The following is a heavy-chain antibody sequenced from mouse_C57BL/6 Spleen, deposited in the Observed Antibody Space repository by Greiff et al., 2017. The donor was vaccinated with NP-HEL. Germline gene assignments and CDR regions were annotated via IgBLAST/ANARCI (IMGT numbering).Heavy chain of an antibody. D-gene: IGHD1-1*02. CDR1: GFNITDYY. J-gene: IGHJ3*01. V-gene: IGHV14-2*01. Sequence: EVKLQQSGAELVKPGASVKLSCTASGFNITDYYMHWVKQRTEQGLEWIGRIDPEDGETKYAPKFQGKATITADTSSNTAYLQLSSLTSEDTAVYYCARWGGSLDYWGQGTLVTVSA. CDR2: IDPEDGET. CDR3: ARWGGSLDY.